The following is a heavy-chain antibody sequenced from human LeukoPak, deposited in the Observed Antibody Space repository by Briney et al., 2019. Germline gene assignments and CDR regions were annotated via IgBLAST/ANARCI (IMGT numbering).Heavy chain of an antibody. CDR1: GFTFNIHG. Sequence: PGGSLRLSCAASGFTFNIHGMNWVRQAPGKGLEWVSSISSSSSYIYYADSVKGRFTISRDNAKNSLYLQMNSLRSEDTAVYYCARDNDSRDPPHFDYWGQGTLVTVSS. D-gene: IGHD3-16*01. CDR3: ARDNDSRDPPHFDY. J-gene: IGHJ4*02. CDR2: ISSSSSYI. V-gene: IGHV3-21*04.